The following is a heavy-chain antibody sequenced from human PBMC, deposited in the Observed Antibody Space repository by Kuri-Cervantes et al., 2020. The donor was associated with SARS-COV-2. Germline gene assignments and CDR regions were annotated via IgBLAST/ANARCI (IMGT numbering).Heavy chain of an antibody. CDR3: AKDEDSSGWWRAFDI. CDR1: GFIFSDYY. V-gene: IGHV3-23*01. CDR2: ISGSGGST. J-gene: IGHJ3*02. Sequence: GESLKISCTASGFIFSDYYMTWIRQAPGKGLEWVSAISGSGGSTYYADSVKGRFTISRDNSKNTLYLQMNSLRAEDTAVYYCAKDEDSSGWWRAFDIWGQGTMVTVSS. D-gene: IGHD6-19*01.